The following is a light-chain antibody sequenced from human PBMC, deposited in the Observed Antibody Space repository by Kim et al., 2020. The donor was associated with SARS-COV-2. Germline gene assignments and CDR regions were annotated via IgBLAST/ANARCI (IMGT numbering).Light chain of an antibody. V-gene: IGKV1-12*01. CDR2: AAS. CDR3: QQANSPYT. CDR1: QGISSW. J-gene: IGKJ2*01. Sequence: DIQMTQSPSSVSASVGDRVTITCRANQGISSWLAWYHQKPGKAPKLLIYAASSLQSGVPSRFSGSGSGTEFTLTISSLQPEDFATYYCQQANSPYTFGQGTKLEI.